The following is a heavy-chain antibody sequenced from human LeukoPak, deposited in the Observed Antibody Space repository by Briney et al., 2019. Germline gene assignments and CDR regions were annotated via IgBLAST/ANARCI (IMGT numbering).Heavy chain of an antibody. CDR1: GFTFSSYG. V-gene: IGHV3-30*03. Sequence: PGRSLRLSCAASGFTFSSYGMHWVRQAPGKGLEWVAVISYDGSNKYYADSVKGRFTISRDNSKNTLYLQMNSLRAEDTAVYYRATPIAAAVIDYWGQGTLVTVSS. J-gene: IGHJ4*02. CDR3: ATPIAAAVIDY. CDR2: ISYDGSNK. D-gene: IGHD6-13*01.